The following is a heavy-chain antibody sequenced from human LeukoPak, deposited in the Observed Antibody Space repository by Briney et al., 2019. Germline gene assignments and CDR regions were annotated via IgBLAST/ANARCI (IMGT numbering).Heavy chain of an antibody. Sequence: GGSLRLSCAASGFTFSHCAMSWVRQAPGKGLEWVSTITADSTYYADSVKGRFTISRDNSKNTLYLQMNSLRAEDTAVYYCAKGGTGYCSSTSCLYFFDYWGQGTLVTVSS. D-gene: IGHD2-2*01. CDR1: GFTFSHCA. CDR3: AKGGTGYCSSTSCLYFFDY. J-gene: IGHJ4*02. CDR2: ITADST. V-gene: IGHV3-23*01.